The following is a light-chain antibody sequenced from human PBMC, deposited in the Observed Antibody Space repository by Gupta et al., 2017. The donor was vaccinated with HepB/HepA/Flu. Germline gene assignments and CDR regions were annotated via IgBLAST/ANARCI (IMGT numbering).Light chain of an antibody. V-gene: IGKV3-11*01. CDR2: DAS. J-gene: IGKJ4*01. CDR3: QQRRGWPLT. Sequence: DIVLTQSPATLSLSLGGRSTLSCRASQCVDSYLMWYQQKPGQAPSLLIYDASNRATGISARFSGSGSGTEFTLTISSLDPEDYAVYYCQQRRGWPLTFGGGTKVEVK. CDR1: QCVDSY.